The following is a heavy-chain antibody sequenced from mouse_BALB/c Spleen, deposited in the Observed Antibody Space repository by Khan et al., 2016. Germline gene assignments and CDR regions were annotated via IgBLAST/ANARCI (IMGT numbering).Heavy chain of an antibody. CDR2: IRNKANGYTT. CDR3: ARVCGSRAYAMDY. V-gene: IGHV7-3*02. J-gene: IGHJ4*01. CDR1: GFTFTDYY. D-gene: IGHD1-1*01. Sequence: EVELVESGGGLVQPGGSLRLSCATSGFTFTDYYMSWVRQPPGKALEWLGFIRNKANGYTTEYSASVKGRITISRDNSQSILYLQMNTLIAEESTTYYCARVCGSRAYAMDYWGQGTSVTVSS.